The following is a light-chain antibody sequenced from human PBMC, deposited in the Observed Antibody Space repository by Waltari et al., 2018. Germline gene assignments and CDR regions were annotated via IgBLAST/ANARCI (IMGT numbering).Light chain of an antibody. J-gene: IGKJ4*01. CDR2: WAS. CDR1: QTVLYSSNNKNY. CDR3: QQYYNTPLT. V-gene: IGKV4-1*01. Sequence: IVMTQSPDSLAVSLGERVTINCKSSQTVLYSSNNKNYLAWYQQKPRQPPKLLIYWASTRESGVPDRFSGSGAGTDFTLTISSLQAEDVAVYYCQQYYNTPLTFGGGTKVEIK.